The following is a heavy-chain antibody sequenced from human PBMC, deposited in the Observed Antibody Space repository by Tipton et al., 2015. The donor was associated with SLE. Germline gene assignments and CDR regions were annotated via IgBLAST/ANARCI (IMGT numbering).Heavy chain of an antibody. D-gene: IGHD1-26*01. CDR1: GFTFSSYG. Sequence: SLRLSCAASGFTFSSYGMSWVRQAPGKGPEWVSAISGSGGSTYYADSVKGRFTISRDNSKNTLYLQMNSLRAEDTAVYYCAKFSWGIIVGAAALDYWGQGTLVTVSS. V-gene: IGHV3-23*01. CDR2: ISGSGGST. J-gene: IGHJ4*02. CDR3: AKFSWGIIVGAAALDY.